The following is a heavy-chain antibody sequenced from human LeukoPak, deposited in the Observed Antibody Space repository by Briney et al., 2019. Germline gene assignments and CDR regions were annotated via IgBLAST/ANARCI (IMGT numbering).Heavy chain of an antibody. CDR3: ARDLHYAFDI. V-gene: IGHV3-48*02. Sequence: PGGSLRLSCAASGFTFSGYAMNWVRQAPGKGLEWVSHIYSSDTTYADSVKGRFTISRDNAKNSLYLQMNSLRDEDTAVYYCARDLHYAFDIWGQGTMFTASS. D-gene: IGHD3-10*01. CDR1: GFTFSGYA. J-gene: IGHJ3*02. CDR2: IYSSDTT.